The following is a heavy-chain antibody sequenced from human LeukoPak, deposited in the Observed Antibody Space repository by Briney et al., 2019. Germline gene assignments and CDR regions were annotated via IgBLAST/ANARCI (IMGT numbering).Heavy chain of an antibody. Sequence: GGSLRLSCAASGFTVSSNYMSWVRQAPGKGLEWVSVIYSGGSTYYADSVKGRFTISRDNSKNKQYLQMNSLRAEDTAVYYCASSEGPNHYYYYYGMDVWGQGTTVTVSS. J-gene: IGHJ6*02. D-gene: IGHD3-10*01. V-gene: IGHV3-53*01. CDR3: ASSEGPNHYYYYYGMDV. CDR1: GFTVSSNY. CDR2: IYSGGST.